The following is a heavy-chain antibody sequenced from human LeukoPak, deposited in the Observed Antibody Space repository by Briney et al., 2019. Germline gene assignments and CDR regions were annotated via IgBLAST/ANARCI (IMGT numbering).Heavy chain of an antibody. CDR2: ISSGADYT. CDR3: AREPNNVVTPAGFDY. CDR1: LFTFNTYA. Sequence: PGGSLRISCAASLFTFNTYAKTSVRQAPGKGLEWVSTISSGADYTYYADSVKGRFTISRDNSKSTLYLQMNSLRAEDTAVYYCAREPNNVVTPAGFDYWGQGTLVTVSS. V-gene: IGHV3-23*01. J-gene: IGHJ4*02. D-gene: IGHD2-2*01.